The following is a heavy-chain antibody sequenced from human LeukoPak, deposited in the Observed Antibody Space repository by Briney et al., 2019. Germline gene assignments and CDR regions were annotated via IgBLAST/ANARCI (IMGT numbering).Heavy chain of an antibody. D-gene: IGHD6-13*01. J-gene: IGHJ4*02. CDR2: ISGSGGST. Sequence: PGGSLRLSCAASGFTFSSYAMSWVRQAPAKGLEWVSAISGSGGSTYHADSVKGRLTISRDNSKNTLYLQMNSLRVEDTAVYYCAKESYSSSWVYWGQGALVTVSS. CDR3: AKESYSSSWVY. V-gene: IGHV3-23*01. CDR1: GFTFSSYA.